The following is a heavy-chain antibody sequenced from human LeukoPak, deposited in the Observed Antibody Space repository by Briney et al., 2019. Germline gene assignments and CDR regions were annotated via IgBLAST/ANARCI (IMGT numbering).Heavy chain of an antibody. CDR1: GVSFSGYY. CDR3: AREWYALSMDYYYYYMDV. V-gene: IGHV4-59*10. D-gene: IGHD3-3*01. J-gene: IGHJ6*03. Sequence: SETLSLTCAVYGVSFSGYYWSWLRQPPGKGLEWIGRIYTSGSTNYNPSLKSRVTMLVDTSNNQFSLKLSSVTAADTAVYYCAREWYALSMDYYYYYMDVWGKGTTVTVSS. CDR2: IYTSGST.